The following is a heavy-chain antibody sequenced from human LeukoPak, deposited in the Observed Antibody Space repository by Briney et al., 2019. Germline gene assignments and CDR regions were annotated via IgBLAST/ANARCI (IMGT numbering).Heavy chain of an antibody. Sequence: GGSLRLSCAASGFTFSSYGMHWVRQAPGKGLEWVSAISGSGGSTYYADSVKGRFTISRDNSKNTLYLQMNSLRAEDTAVYYCATTPGYSNSSRDYWGQGTLVTVSS. CDR1: GFTFSSYG. V-gene: IGHV3-23*01. J-gene: IGHJ4*02. D-gene: IGHD4-11*01. CDR3: ATTPGYSNSSRDY. CDR2: ISGSGGST.